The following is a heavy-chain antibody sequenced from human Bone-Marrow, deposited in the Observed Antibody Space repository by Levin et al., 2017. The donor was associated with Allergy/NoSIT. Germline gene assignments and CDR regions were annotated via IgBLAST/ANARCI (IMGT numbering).Heavy chain of an antibody. Sequence: SQTLSLTCAVYGGSFSGYYWSWIRQPPGKGLEWIGEINHSGSTNYNPSLKSRVTISVDTSKNQFSLKLSSVTAADTAVYYCARGGGVVPAAIQVGAYYYYGMDVWGQGTTVTVSS. J-gene: IGHJ6*02. CDR2: INHSGST. V-gene: IGHV4-34*01. D-gene: IGHD2-2*01. CDR1: GGSFSGYY. CDR3: ARGGGVVPAAIQVGAYYYYGMDV.